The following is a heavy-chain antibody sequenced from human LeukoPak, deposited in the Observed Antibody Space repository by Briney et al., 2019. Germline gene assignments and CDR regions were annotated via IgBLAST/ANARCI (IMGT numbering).Heavy chain of an antibody. J-gene: IGHJ6*03. CDR2: ISAYNGNT. V-gene: IGHV1-18*01. CDR1: GYTFTSYG. D-gene: IGHD3-10*01. CDR3: ARITMVRGVITPTYYYYMDV. Sequence: ASVKVSCKASGYTFTSYGISWVRQAPGQGLEWMGWISAYNGNTNYAQKLQGRVTMTTDTSTSTAYMELRSLRSDDTAVYYCARITMVRGVITPTYYYYMDVWGKGTTVTISS.